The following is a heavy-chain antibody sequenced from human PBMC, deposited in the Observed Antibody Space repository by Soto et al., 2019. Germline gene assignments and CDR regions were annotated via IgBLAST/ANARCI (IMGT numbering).Heavy chain of an antibody. CDR2: IKEDGSDK. CDR1: RFTFSSYW. CDR3: AREARSGSYLDY. D-gene: IGHD1-26*01. V-gene: IGHV3-7*01. Sequence: GGSLRLSCAASRFTFSSYWMSWVRQAPGRGLEWVANIKEDGSDKYYADSVKGRFTISRDNAKKSLYVQMNSLRVEDTAVYYCAREARSGSYLDYWGQGTLVTVSS. J-gene: IGHJ4*02.